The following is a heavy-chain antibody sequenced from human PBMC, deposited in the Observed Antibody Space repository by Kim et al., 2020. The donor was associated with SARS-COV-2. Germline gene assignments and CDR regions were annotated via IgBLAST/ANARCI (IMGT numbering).Heavy chain of an antibody. CDR2: IYYSGST. CDR1: GGSVSSGSYY. V-gene: IGHV4-61*01. CDR3: AREADYYDSSGTNAFDI. J-gene: IGHJ3*02. D-gene: IGHD3-22*01. Sequence: SETLSLTCTVSGGSVSSGSYYWSWIRQPPGKGLEWIGYIYYSGSTNYNPSLKSRVTISVDTSKNQFSLKLSSVTAADTAVYYCAREADYYDSSGTNAFDIWGQGTMVTVSS.